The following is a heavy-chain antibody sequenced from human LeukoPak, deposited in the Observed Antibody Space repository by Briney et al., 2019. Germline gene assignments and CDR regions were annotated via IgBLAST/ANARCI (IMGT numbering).Heavy chain of an antibody. V-gene: IGHV1-18*01. D-gene: IGHD3-10*02. CDR3: AGVDGRGYYYGMDV. CDR1: GYTFTNYA. Sequence: ASVKVSCKASGYTFTNYAITWVRQAPGQGLEWMGWINTYNVNTNYAQRLQDRVTMTTEKSTSTAYMELRSLTSDDTAVYYCAGVDGRGYYYGMDVWGQGTTVTVSS. CDR2: INTYNVNT. J-gene: IGHJ6*02.